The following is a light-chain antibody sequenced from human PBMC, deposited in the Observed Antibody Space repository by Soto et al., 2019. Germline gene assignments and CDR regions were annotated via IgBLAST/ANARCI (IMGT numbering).Light chain of an antibody. CDR3: GSYTDNICV. CDR1: SGDVGGYKF. CDR2: EVS. Sequence: QSVLTQPASVSGSPGQSITIYCTGTSGDVGGYKFVSWYQQHPGKAPKLMIYEVSNRPSGVSSRFSGSKSGNTASLTISGLQAEDEADYFCGSYTDNICVFGNGTKVTVL. V-gene: IGLV2-14*01. J-gene: IGLJ1*01.